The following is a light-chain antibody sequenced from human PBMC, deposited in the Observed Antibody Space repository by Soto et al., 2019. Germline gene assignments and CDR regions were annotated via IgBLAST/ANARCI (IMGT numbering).Light chain of an antibody. J-gene: IGLJ1*01. CDR1: SSDVGRYDY. Sequence: QSVLTQPACVSLSPGQSITISCTGTSSDVGRYDYVSWYQQHPGKAPKLMIYDVTSRPSGVSNRFSGSKSGNTASLTISGLQAEDEAEYYCSSYTTSSTQVFGTGTKVTVL. CDR2: DVT. V-gene: IGLV2-14*01. CDR3: SSYTTSSTQV.